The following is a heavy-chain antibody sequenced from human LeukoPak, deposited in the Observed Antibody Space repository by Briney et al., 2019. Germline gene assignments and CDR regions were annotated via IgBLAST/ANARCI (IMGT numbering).Heavy chain of an antibody. J-gene: IGHJ6*02. D-gene: IGHD3-10*01. CDR1: GYTFTNYD. CDR3: ARPPSIGGSYYYYGMDV. Sequence: ASVRVSCKASGYTFTNYDVNWVRQATGQWLEWMGWMNPNSGNTGYAQKFQGRVTMTRNTSISTAYMELSSLRSEDTAVYYCARPPSIGGSYYYYGMDVWGQGTTVTVSS. CDR2: MNPNSGNT. V-gene: IGHV1-8*01.